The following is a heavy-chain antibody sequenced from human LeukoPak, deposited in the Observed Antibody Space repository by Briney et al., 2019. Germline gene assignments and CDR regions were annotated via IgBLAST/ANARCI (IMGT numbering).Heavy chain of an antibody. V-gene: IGHV3-9*01. D-gene: IGHD3-22*01. CDR1: GFTFDDYA. J-gene: IGHJ4*02. CDR2: ISWNSGSI. Sequence: GGSLRLSCAASGFTFDDYAMHWVRQAPGKGLEWVSGISWNSGSIDYADSVKGRFTISRDNAKNSLYLQMSSLRAEDTALYYCAKDISECYYDSSGYCLDYWGQGTLVTVSS. CDR3: AKDISECYYDSSGYCLDY.